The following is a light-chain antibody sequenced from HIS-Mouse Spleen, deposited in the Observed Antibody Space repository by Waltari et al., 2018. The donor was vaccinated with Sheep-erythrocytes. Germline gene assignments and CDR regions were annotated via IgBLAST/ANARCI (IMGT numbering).Light chain of an antibody. J-gene: IGLJ3*02. CDR2: EGS. V-gene: IGLV2-23*01. Sequence: QSALTQPASVSGSPGQSITISCTGTRTDVGRYTLVSWYQQHPGKAPKLMIYEGSKRPSGVSNRFSGSKSGNTASLTISGLQAEDEADYYCCSYAGSSTPWVFGGGTKLTVL. CDR1: RTDVGRYTL. CDR3: CSYAGSSTPWV.